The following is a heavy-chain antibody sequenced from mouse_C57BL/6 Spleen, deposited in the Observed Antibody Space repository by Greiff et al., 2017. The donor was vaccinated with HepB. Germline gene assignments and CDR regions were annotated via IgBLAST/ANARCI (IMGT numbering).Heavy chain of an antibody. V-gene: IGHV1-42*01. Sequence: VQLQQSGPELVKPGASVKISCKASGYSFTGYYMNWVKQSPEKSLEWIGEINPSTGGTTYNQKFKAKATLTVDKSSSTAYMQRKSLTSEDSAVYYCASGYYGSTYWGQGTTLTVSS. CDR1: GYSFTGYY. CDR3: ASGYYGSTY. CDR2: INPSTGGT. J-gene: IGHJ2*01. D-gene: IGHD1-1*01.